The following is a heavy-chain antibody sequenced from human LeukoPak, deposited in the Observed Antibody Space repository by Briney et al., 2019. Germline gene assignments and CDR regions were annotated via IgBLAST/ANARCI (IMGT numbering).Heavy chain of an antibody. CDR3: ARTSRRNQLLSYGMDV. D-gene: IGHD2-2*01. Sequence: PSETLSLTCAVYVGSFSGYYWSWIRQPPGKGLEWIGEIDHSGSTNYNPSLKSRVTISVDTSKNQFSLKLSSVTAADTAVYYCARTSRRNQLLSYGMDVWGKGTTVTVSS. CDR2: IDHSGST. CDR1: VGSFSGYY. V-gene: IGHV4-34*01. J-gene: IGHJ6*04.